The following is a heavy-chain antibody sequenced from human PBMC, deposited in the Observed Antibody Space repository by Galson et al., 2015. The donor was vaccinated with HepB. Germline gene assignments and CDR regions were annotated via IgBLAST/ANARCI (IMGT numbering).Heavy chain of an antibody. V-gene: IGHV1-69*04. J-gene: IGHJ5*02. D-gene: IGHD6-19*01. CDR1: GGTFSSYT. Sequence: SVKVSCKASGGTFSSYTISWVRQAPGQGLEWMGRIIPILGIANYAQKFQGRVTITADKSTSTAYMELSSLRSEDTAVYYCAREGQWLEPGEKNWFDPWGQGTLVTVSS. CDR2: IIPILGIA. CDR3: AREGQWLEPGEKNWFDP.